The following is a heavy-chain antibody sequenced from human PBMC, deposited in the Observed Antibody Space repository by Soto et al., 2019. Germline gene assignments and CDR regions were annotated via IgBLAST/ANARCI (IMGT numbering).Heavy chain of an antibody. CDR3: AREYTYGSNFFDC. D-gene: IGHD5-18*01. Sequence: QVQLQESGPGLVKPSQTLSLTCTVSGGSISSAAYYWSWIRQHPGKGLAWIGYISHSGSTYYNPSPKSRVIISVDTSMNQVSLSLTSVTAADTAVYYCAREYTYGSNFFDCWGQGALVTVSS. J-gene: IGHJ4*02. CDR2: ISHSGST. V-gene: IGHV4-31*03. CDR1: GGSISSAAYY.